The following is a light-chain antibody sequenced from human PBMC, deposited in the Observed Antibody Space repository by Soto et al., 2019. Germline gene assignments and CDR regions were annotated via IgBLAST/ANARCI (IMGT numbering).Light chain of an antibody. Sequence: QSLLTQPPSMSAAPGQKVTISCSGSSSNIGINSVSWYQHLPGTAPKLLIHGNSNRPSGVPDRFSGSKSGTSASLAITGLQAEDEADYYCQSYDSSLRGWVFGGGTKLTVL. CDR2: GNS. V-gene: IGLV1-40*01. J-gene: IGLJ3*02. CDR3: QSYDSSLRGWV. CDR1: SSNIGINS.